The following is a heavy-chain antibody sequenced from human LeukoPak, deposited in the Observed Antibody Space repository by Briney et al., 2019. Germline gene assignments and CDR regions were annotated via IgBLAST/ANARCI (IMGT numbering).Heavy chain of an antibody. J-gene: IGHJ4*02. CDR3: ARDDSSGYFFDY. D-gene: IGHD3-22*01. CDR2: IWYDGSNK. V-gene: IGHV3-33*01. Sequence: GGSLRLSWAAAGFTFSSYGMPWVRQAPGKGLEWVAVIWYDGSNKYYADSVKGRFTISRDNSKNTLYLQMNSLRAEDTAVYYCARDDSSGYFFDYWGQGTLVTVSS. CDR1: GFTFSSYG.